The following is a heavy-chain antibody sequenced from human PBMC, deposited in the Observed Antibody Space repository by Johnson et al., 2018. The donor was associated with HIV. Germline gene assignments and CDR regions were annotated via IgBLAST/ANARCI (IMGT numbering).Heavy chain of an antibody. V-gene: IGHV3-9*01. J-gene: IGHJ3*02. D-gene: IGHD2/OR15-2a*01. CDR1: GFTFDDYA. Sequence: VQLVESGGGLIQPGTSLRLSCAASGFTFDDYAMHWVRQIPGKGLEWISGLSWNGGTIGYADSVKGRFTISRDNAKSSLYLQMDSLRAEDTALYYCARDNNLSSAFDIWGQGTMVTVSS. CDR3: ARDNNLSSAFDI. CDR2: LSWNGGTI.